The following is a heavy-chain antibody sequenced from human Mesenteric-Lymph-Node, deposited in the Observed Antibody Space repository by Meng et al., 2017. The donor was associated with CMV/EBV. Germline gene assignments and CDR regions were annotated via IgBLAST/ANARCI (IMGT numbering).Heavy chain of an antibody. D-gene: IGHD1-14*01. Sequence: QVQLVQPGAEVTKPGPVPKVSCKASVYTFTGYYMHWVRQAPGQGLEWMGRIKPISGGTNYAHKFQGKVTMTRDTSISKAYMELSRLRSDDTDVYYCARKVSDHHFDYWGQGTLVTVSS. V-gene: IGHV1-2*05. J-gene: IGHJ4*02. CDR2: IKPISGGT. CDR3: ARKVSDHHFDY. CDR1: VYTFTGYY.